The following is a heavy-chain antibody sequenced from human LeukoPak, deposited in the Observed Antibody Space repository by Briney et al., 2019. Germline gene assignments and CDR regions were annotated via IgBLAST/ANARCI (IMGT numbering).Heavy chain of an antibody. D-gene: IGHD3-10*01. CDR1: GYTFTGYY. Sequence: ASVEVSCKASGYTFTGYYMHWVRQAPGQGLEWMGWINPNSGGTNYVQKFQGRVTMTRDTSISTAYMELSRLRSDDTAVYYCARGYYGSGGEFDYWGQGTLVTVSA. CDR3: ARGYYGSGGEFDY. J-gene: IGHJ4*02. V-gene: IGHV1-2*02. CDR2: INPNSGGT.